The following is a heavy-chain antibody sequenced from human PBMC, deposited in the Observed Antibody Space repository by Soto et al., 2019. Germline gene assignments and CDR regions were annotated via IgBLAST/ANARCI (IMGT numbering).Heavy chain of an antibody. CDR2: INHSGSA. CDR3: ARGLITGSHYSGGWYYFDY. V-gene: IGHV4-34*01. Sequence: SETLSLTCAVYGEYFSGLIWTWLRQTPGKGLQWIGQINHSGSASYNPSLKSRVTISVHTSNSQFSLELSSVTAADTAVYYCARGLITGSHYSGGWYYFDYWGQGTQVTVSS. J-gene: IGHJ4*02. CDR1: GEYFSGLI. D-gene: IGHD6-19*01.